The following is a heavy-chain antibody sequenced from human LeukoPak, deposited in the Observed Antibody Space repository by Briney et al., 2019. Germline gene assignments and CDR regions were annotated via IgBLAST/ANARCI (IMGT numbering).Heavy chain of an antibody. V-gene: IGHV1-69*01. CDR3: ARVGPYCSSTSCYYNWFDP. CDR2: IIPIFGTA. D-gene: IGHD2-2*01. CDR1: GGTFSSYA. J-gene: IGHJ5*02. Sequence: ASVKVSCKASGGTFSSYAISWVRQAPGQGLEWMGGIIPIFGTANYAQKFQGRVTITADESTSTAYMELSSLRSEDTAVYYCARVGPYCSSTSCYYNWFDPWGQGTLVTVSS.